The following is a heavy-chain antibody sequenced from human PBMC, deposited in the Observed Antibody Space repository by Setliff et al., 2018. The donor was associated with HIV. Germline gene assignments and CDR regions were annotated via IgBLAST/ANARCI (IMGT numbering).Heavy chain of an antibody. Sequence: PGGSLRLSCAASGFTLSDYEMNWVRQAPGKGPEWISFIASASSSTYYADSVKGRFTISRDNSKKTLYLQMNSLRAEDTAVYYCAKDSLSGLSNFWRIYMDVWGKGTTVTVSS. CDR2: IASASSST. D-gene: IGHD3-3*01. J-gene: IGHJ6*03. CDR1: GFTLSDYE. V-gene: IGHV3-23*03. CDR3: AKDSLSGLSNFWRIYMDV.